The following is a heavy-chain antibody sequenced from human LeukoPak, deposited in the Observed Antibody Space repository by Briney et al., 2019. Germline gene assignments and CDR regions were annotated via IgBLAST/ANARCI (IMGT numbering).Heavy chain of an antibody. V-gene: IGHV5-51*01. CDR1: GYSFTNYW. CDR3: ARNYFGSGSYPSLFDY. Sequence: GESLKISCKGSGYSFTNYWIGWVRQMPGKGLEWMGIIYPGDSDTRYSPSFQGQVTISADKSISTAYLQWSSLKASDTAMYYCARNYFGSGSYPSLFDYWGQGTLVTVSS. CDR2: IYPGDSDT. D-gene: IGHD3-10*01. J-gene: IGHJ4*02.